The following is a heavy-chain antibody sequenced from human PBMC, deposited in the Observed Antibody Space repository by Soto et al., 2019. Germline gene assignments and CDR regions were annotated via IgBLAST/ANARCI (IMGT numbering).Heavy chain of an antibody. CDR3: ARDTLRITIFGVEPGVIDY. V-gene: IGHV3-48*02. Sequence: EVQLVESGGGLVQPGGSLRLSCAASGCTFSSYSMNWVRQAPGKGLEWVSYISSSSSTIYYADSVKGRFTISRDNAKNSLYLQMNSMRDEDTAVYYCARDTLRITIFGVEPGVIDYWGQGTLVTVSS. D-gene: IGHD3-3*01. J-gene: IGHJ4*02. CDR1: GCTFSSYS. CDR2: ISSSSSTI.